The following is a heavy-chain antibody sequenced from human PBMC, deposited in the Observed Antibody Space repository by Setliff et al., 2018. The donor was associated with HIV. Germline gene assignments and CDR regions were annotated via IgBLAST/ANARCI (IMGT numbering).Heavy chain of an antibody. V-gene: IGHV3-23*01. CDR2: ISAGGGST. D-gene: IGHD3-10*01. CDR1: GFTFSTYA. J-gene: IGHJ6*02. CDR3: ARKFRPGHGVGV. Sequence: GWSLRLSCAASGFTFSTYAMSWVRQAPGKGLAWVSAISAGGGSTYYAYSVKGRFTISRDNAKNSMYLQMNSLRAEDTAIYYCARKFRPGHGVGVWGQGTTVTVSS.